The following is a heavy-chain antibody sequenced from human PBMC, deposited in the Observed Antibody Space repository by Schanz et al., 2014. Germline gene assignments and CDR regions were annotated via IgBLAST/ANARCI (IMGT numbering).Heavy chain of an antibody. CDR1: GGSISSYY. V-gene: IGHV4-4*07. CDR3: ARVVLGGDAFDI. Sequence: QVQLRESGPGLVKPSKTLSLTCTVSGGSISSYYWSWIRQPAGKGLEWIGRIFTSGSTDYNPSLKSRVTMSVDTSKNQLSLKLRSVSAADTAVYYCARVVLGGDAFDIWGQGTMVTVSS. D-gene: IGHD3-10*01. CDR2: IFTSGST. J-gene: IGHJ3*02.